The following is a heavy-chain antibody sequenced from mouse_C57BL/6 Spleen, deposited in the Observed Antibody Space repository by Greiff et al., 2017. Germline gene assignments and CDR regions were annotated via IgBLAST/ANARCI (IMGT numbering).Heavy chain of an antibody. CDR2: IYPRSGNT. V-gene: IGHV1-81*01. CDR1: GYTFTSYG. CDR3: ARGEYDAGYYFDD. J-gene: IGHJ2*01. D-gene: IGHD2-14*01. Sequence: QVQLQQSGAELARPGASVKLSCKASGYTFTSYGISWVKQRTGQGLEWIGEIYPRSGNTYYNEKFKGKATLTADKSSSTAYMELRSLTSEDSAVYVCARGEYDAGYYFDDWGKGTTLTVSS.